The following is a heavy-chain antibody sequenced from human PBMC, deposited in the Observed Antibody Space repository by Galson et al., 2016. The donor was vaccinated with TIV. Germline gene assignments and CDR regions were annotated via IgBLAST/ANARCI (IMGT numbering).Heavy chain of an antibody. V-gene: IGHV3-9*01. Sequence: SLRLSCAASGFAFDAYAMHWVRQPPGKGLEWVSGIHWSSSTIGYAGSVKGRFTISRDNAKNSLYLQMNSLRAEDTALYYCAKGAKEHVYHAMDVWGQGTTVTVSS. CDR3: AKGAKEHVYHAMDV. J-gene: IGHJ6*02. D-gene: IGHD1-26*01. CDR2: IHWSSSTI. CDR1: GFAFDAYA.